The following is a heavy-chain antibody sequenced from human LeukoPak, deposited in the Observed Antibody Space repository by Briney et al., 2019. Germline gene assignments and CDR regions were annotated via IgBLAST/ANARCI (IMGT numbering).Heavy chain of an antibody. J-gene: IGHJ1*01. Sequence: GGSLRLSCAASGFTFSSYWMQWVRQAPGKGLVWVSRIDGDGSSTNYADSVKGRFTISRDNAKNTLYLQMNSLRAEDTAVYYCARVQGGYDSSGSRLGYFQEWGQGTLVTVSS. CDR2: IDGDGSST. D-gene: IGHD3-22*01. CDR1: GFTFSSYW. V-gene: IGHV3-74*01. CDR3: ARVQGGYDSSGSRLGYFQE.